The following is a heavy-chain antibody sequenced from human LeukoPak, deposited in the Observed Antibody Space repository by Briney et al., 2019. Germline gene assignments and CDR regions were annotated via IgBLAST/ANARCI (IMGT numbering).Heavy chain of an antibody. CDR3: ARGEYDYVWGSYQVFDY. CDR2: IYYSGST. V-gene: IGHV4-59*01. J-gene: IGHJ4*02. CDR1: GGSISSYY. Sequence: PSETLSLTCTVSGGSISSYYWSWIRRPPGKGLEWIGYIYYSGSTNYNPSLKSRVTISVDTSKNQFSLKLSSVTAADTAVYYCARGEYDYVWGSYQVFDYWGQGTLVTVSS. D-gene: IGHD3-16*02.